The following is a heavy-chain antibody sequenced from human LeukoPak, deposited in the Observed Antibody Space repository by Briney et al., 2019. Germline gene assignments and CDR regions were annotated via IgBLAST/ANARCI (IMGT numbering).Heavy chain of an antibody. CDR3: IRYGYNLAEYYQH. Sequence: GGSLRLSCAASGFIFSNAWMNWVRQAPGKGLEWVGHIKSKTDGGTTDYAAPVKGRFTISRDDSKNTLYLQMNSLKTEDTAAYYCIRYGYNLAEYYQHWGQGTLVTVSS. V-gene: IGHV3-15*07. CDR1: GFIFSNAW. J-gene: IGHJ1*01. D-gene: IGHD5-24*01. CDR2: IKSKTDGGTT.